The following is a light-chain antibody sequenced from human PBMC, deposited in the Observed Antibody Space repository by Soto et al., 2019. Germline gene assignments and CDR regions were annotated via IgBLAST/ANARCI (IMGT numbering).Light chain of an antibody. CDR2: DAS. CDR3: QQHTNWPLT. Sequence: ETVLTQSPATLSLSPGEGATLSCRASHSVSTYLAWYQQKPGQTPRLLIYDASTRATGIPARLSGSGSGTDFTLNISSLEPEDFAVYYCQQHTNWPLTFGGGTKVDIK. J-gene: IGKJ4*01. CDR1: HSVSTY. V-gene: IGKV3-11*01.